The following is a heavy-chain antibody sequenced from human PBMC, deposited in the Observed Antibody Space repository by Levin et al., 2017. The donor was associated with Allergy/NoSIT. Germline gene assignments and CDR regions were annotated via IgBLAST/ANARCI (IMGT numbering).Heavy chain of an antibody. D-gene: IGHD5-24*01. CDR1: GFTFSSFA. CDR2: ISGTAGNT. CDR3: AKDGRWSPGVNNYGYFDY. Sequence: GESLKISCAASGFTFSSFAMSWVRQSPGKGLEWVSSISGTAGNTYYADSVKGRFTISRDNSKNTLFLQMDTLRAEDTALYYCAKDGRWSPGVNNYGYFDYWGRGTLVTVSS. V-gene: IGHV3-23*01. J-gene: IGHJ4*02.